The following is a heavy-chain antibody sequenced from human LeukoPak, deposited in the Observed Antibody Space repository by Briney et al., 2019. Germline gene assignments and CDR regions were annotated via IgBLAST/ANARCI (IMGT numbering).Heavy chain of an antibody. V-gene: IGHV1-18*01. J-gene: IGHJ5*02. D-gene: IGHD2-8*01. CDR2: ISAYNGNT. CDR3: AREAGRRYCTNGVCYGLDP. CDR1: GYTFTSYG. Sequence: ASVKVSCKASGYTFTSYGISWVRQAPGQGLEWMGWISAYNGNTNYAQKLQGRVTMTTDTSTSTAYMELSRLRSDDTAVYYCAREAGRRYCTNGVCYGLDPWGQGTLVTVSS.